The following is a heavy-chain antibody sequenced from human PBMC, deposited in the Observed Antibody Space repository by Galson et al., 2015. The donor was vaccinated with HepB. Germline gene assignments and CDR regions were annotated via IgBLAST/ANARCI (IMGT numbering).Heavy chain of an antibody. CDR2: IRNKAYGYTA. CDR1: GFTVSSSY. CDR3: ARDANHGPDY. J-gene: IGHJ4*02. V-gene: IGHV3-72*01. Sequence: SLRLSCAASGFTVSSSYMSWVRQAPGKGLEWVGRIRNKAYGYTAQYAASVEGRFTISRDDAKSSVYLQLNSLRIEDTAVYYCARDANHGPDYWGQGTLVTVSS. D-gene: IGHD1-14*01.